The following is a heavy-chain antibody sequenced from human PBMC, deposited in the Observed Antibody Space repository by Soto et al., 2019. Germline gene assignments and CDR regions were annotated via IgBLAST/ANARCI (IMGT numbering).Heavy chain of an antibody. Sequence: GGSLRLSCAASGFTFSSYSMNWVRQAPGKGLEWVSSISSSSSYIYYADSVKGRFTISRDNAKNSLYLQTNSLRAEDTAVYYCARTKRYEDYYYGMDVWGQGTTVTVSS. D-gene: IGHD1-20*01. J-gene: IGHJ6*02. V-gene: IGHV3-21*01. CDR2: ISSSSSYI. CDR3: ARTKRYEDYYYGMDV. CDR1: GFTFSSYS.